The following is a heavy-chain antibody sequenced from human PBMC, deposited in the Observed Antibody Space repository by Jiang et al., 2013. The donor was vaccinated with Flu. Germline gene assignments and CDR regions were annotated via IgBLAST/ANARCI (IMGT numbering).Heavy chain of an antibody. D-gene: IGHD2-2*01. CDR3: ARGVHCSSTSCYRQWGYSSSSRAGAAFDI. CDR2: INHSGST. J-gene: IGHJ3*02. V-gene: IGHV4-34*01. Sequence: LLKPSETLSLTCAVYGGSFSGYYWSWIRQPPGKGLEWIGEINHSGSTNYNPSLKSRVTISVDTSKNQFSLKLSSVTAADTAVYYCARGVHCSSTSCYRQWGYSSSSRAGAAFDIWGQGTMVTVSS. CDR1: GGSFSGYY.